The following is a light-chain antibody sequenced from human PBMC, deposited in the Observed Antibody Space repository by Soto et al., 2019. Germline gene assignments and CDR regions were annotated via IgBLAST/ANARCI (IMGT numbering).Light chain of an antibody. CDR2: TAS. CDR1: HPINNY. V-gene: IGKV1-39*01. CDR3: QQSYNTPQT. Sequence: DIQMSQSPSSLSASVGDTVTITCRSSHPINNYLHWYQQKPGRAPKLLIYTASSLQSGVPSRFSGGGSGTDFTLTVNGLQPDDFATYYCQQSYNTPQTFGQGTKVEI. J-gene: IGKJ1*01.